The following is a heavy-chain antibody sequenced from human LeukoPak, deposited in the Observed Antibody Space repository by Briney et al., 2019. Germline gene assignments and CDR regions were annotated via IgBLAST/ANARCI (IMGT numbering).Heavy chain of an antibody. CDR3: AKNGVGSTWGNYFDY. Sequence: SETLSLTCTVSGGSISSYYWSWIRQPAGKGLEWIGRIYTSGSTNYNPSLKSRVTMSVDTSKNQFSLKLSSVTAADTAVYYCAKNGVGSTWGNYFDYWGQGTLVTVSS. D-gene: IGHD1-26*01. V-gene: IGHV4-4*07. CDR2: IYTSGST. J-gene: IGHJ4*02. CDR1: GGSISSYY.